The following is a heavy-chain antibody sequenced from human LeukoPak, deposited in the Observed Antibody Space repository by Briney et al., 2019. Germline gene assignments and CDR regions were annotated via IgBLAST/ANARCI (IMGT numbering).Heavy chain of an antibody. CDR3: ARRRPYSSGFYFDY. CDR1: GFTFSSYG. D-gene: IGHD6-25*01. V-gene: IGHV3-23*01. J-gene: IGHJ4*02. CDR2: ISGSGGST. Sequence: GGSLRLSCAASGFTFSSYGMSWVRQAPGKGLEWVSAISGSGGSTYYADSVKGRFTISRDSAKNSLYLQMNSLRAEDTALYYCARRRPYSSGFYFDYWGQGTLVTVSS.